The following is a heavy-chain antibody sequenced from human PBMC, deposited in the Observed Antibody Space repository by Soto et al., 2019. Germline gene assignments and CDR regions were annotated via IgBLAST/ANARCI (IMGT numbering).Heavy chain of an antibody. CDR1: GGSISSGGYY. CDR3: ARAPPAGGFGELLYFWFDP. V-gene: IGHV4-31*03. D-gene: IGHD3-10*01. Sequence: QVQLQESGPGLVKPSQTLSLTCTVSGGSISSGGYYWSWIRQHPGKGLEWIGYIYYSGSTYYNPSLKSRVTISVDTSKNQFSLKLSSVTAADTAVYYCARAPPAGGFGELLYFWFDPWGQGTLVTVSS. CDR2: IYYSGST. J-gene: IGHJ5*02.